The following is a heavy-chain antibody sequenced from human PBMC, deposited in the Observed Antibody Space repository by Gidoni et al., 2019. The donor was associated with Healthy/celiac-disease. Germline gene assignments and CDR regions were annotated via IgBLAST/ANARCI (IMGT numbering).Heavy chain of an antibody. CDR2: ISSSSSYI. Sequence: EVQLVESGGGLVKPGGSLRLSCAASGFTFSSYSMNWVRQAPGKGLEWVSSISSSSSYIYYADSVKGRFTISRDNAKNSLYLQMNSLRAEDTAVYYCARDGENGSGSYYPVQVGMDVWGQGTTVTVSS. CDR1: GFTFSSYS. J-gene: IGHJ6*02. CDR3: ARDGENGSGSYYPVQVGMDV. D-gene: IGHD3-10*01. V-gene: IGHV3-21*01.